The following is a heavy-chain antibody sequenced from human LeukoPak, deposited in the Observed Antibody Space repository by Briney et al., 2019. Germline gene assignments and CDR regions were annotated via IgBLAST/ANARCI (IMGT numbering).Heavy chain of an antibody. V-gene: IGHV3-48*01. J-gene: IGHJ4*02. CDR2: ISGRSSTI. CDR1: AFTFSDYS. CDR3: ARDRIKSGSYYFDY. Sequence: GGSLRLSCAASAFTFSDYSMNWVRQAPGKGLEWVSYISGRSSTIYYADPVKGRFTISRDNAKNLMYLQMNSLRAEDTAVHYCARDRIKSGSYYFDYWGQGTLVTVSS. D-gene: IGHD1-26*01.